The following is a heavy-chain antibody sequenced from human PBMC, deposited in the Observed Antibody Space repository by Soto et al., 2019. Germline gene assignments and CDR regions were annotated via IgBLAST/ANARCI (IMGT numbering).Heavy chain of an antibody. CDR1: GDSVNSYGYC. J-gene: IGHJ5*02. D-gene: IGHD3-16*01. CDR3: ARVWLRGLYTDHDAGFDP. V-gene: IGHV4-31*03. CDR2: ICYGGST. Sequence: PWETLSRTCSASGDSVNSYGYCWSWIRQHPGKALEWIGYICYGGSTYYNPSLKSRVTISVATPNDRFSLNVNSVTAADTAVYYCARVWLRGLYTDHDAGFDPWGQ.